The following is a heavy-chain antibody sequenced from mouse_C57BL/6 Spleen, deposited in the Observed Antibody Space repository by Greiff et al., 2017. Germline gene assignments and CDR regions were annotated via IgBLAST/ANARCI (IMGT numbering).Heavy chain of an antibody. CDR3: AVTYGNYVGAMDY. V-gene: IGHV3-6*01. CDR1: GYSITSGYY. J-gene: IGHJ4*01. Sequence: EVKLLESGPGLVKPSQSLSLTCSVTGYSITSGYYWNWIRQFPGNKLEWMGYISYDGSNNYNPSLKNRISSTRDTSKNQFFLKLNSVTTEDTATYYCAVTYGNYVGAMDYWGQGTSVTVSS. CDR2: ISYDGSN. D-gene: IGHD2-1*01.